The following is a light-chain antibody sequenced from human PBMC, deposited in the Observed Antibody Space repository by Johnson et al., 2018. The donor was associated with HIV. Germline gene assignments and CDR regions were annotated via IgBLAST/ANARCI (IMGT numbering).Light chain of an antibody. Sequence: QSVLTQPPSVSAAPGQKVTISCSGSSSKIGNKYVSWYQQLPGTAPKVLIYDNSKRPSGIPDRFSGSKSGTSATLVITGLQTGDEADYYCGTWDSSLSAGVFGTGTKVTVL. CDR1: SSKIGNKY. CDR2: DNS. J-gene: IGLJ1*01. CDR3: GTWDSSLSAGV. V-gene: IGLV1-51*01.